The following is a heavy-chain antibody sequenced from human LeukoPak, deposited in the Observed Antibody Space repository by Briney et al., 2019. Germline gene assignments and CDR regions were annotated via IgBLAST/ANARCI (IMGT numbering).Heavy chain of an antibody. D-gene: IGHD2-2*01. CDR2: INPSGGST. V-gene: IGHV1-46*01. CDR3: ARACSSTSCYHTQHFDY. J-gene: IGHJ4*02. CDR1: GHTLTQIS. Sequence: ASVKVSCKVSGHTLTQISMHWVRQAPGQGLEWMGIINPSGGSTSYAQKFQGRVTMTRDMSTSTVYMELSSLRSEDTAVYYCARACSSTSCYHTQHFDYWGQGTLVTVSS.